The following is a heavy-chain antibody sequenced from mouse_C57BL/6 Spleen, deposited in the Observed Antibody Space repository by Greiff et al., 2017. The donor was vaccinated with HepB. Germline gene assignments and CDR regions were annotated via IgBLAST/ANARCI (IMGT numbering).Heavy chain of an antibody. CDR1: GFTFSDYY. Sequence: EVKLMESEGGLVQPGSSMKLSCTASGFTFSDYYMAWVRQVPEKGLEWVANINYDGSSTYYLDSLKSRFIISRDNAKNILYLQMSSLKSEDTATYYCARDDYGDYYAMDYWGQGTSVTVSS. D-gene: IGHD2-4*01. J-gene: IGHJ4*01. CDR3: ARDDYGDYYAMDY. V-gene: IGHV5-16*01. CDR2: INYDGSST.